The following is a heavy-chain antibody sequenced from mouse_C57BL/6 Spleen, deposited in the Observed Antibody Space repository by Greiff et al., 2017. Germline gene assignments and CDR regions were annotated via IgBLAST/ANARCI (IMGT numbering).Heavy chain of an antibody. D-gene: IGHD1-1*01. J-gene: IGHJ3*01. CDR1: GYTFTDYN. Sequence: VQLQQSGPELVKPGASVKIPCKASGYTFTDYNMDWVKQSHGKSLEWIGDINPNNGGTSYNQKFKGKATLTVDQSTSTAYMQLSSLTSEDSAVYYCARGRITTEGFAYWGQGTLVTVSA. CDR3: ARGRITTEGFAY. V-gene: IGHV1-18*01. CDR2: INPNNGGT.